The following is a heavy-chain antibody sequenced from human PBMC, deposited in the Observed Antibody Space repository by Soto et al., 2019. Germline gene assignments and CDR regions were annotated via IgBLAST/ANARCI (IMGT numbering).Heavy chain of an antibody. CDR3: TTGNDILTGYYTFDY. J-gene: IGHJ4*02. V-gene: IGHV3-15*01. D-gene: IGHD3-9*01. CDR1: GFTFSNAW. CDR2: IKSKTDGGTT. Sequence: GGSLRLSCAASGFTFSNAWMSWVRQAPGKGLEWVGRIKSKTDGGTTDYAAPVKGRFTTSRDDSKNTLYLQMNSLKTEDTAVYYCTTGNDILTGYYTFDYWGQGTLVTVSS.